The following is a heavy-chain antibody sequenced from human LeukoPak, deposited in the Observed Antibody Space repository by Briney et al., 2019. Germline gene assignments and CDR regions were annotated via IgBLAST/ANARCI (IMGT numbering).Heavy chain of an antibody. CDR3: ARGLFVAGSFFDS. V-gene: IGHV3-11*04. CDR2: ISPSGGAI. J-gene: IGHJ4*02. Sequence: GGSLRLSCAASGFTFSDYYMSWIRQAPGKGLEWLSFISPSGGAIHYADSVKGRFTISRDNAKNSLYLQMNSLKAEDTAVYYCARGLFVAGSFFDSWGQGTLVTVSS. D-gene: IGHD1-26*01. CDR1: GFTFSDYY.